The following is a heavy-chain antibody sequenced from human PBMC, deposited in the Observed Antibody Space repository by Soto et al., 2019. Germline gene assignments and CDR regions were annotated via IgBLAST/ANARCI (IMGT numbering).Heavy chain of an antibody. Sequence: SEPLSLTCTASGRSISSSSYFWGWIRQPPGKGLEWIGSIYYSGSTYYNPSLKSRVTVSVDTSKNQFSLKLSSVTAADTAVYYCARHPSNFWFDPWGQGTLVTVS. CDR3: ARHPSNFWFDP. J-gene: IGHJ5*02. CDR2: IYYSGST. CDR1: GRSISSSSYF. V-gene: IGHV4-39*01. D-gene: IGHD4-4*01.